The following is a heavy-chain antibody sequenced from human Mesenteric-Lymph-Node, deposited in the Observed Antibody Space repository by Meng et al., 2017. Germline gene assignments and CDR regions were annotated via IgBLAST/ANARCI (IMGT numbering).Heavy chain of an antibody. V-gene: IGHV3-21*01. CDR2: ISSSSSYI. CDR1: GFTFSSYS. CDR3: ARGMTTVTPRDY. J-gene: IGHJ4*02. Sequence: GESLKISCAASGFTFSSYSMNWVRQAPGKGLEWVSSISSSSSYIYYADSVKGRFTISRDNAKNSLYLQMNSLRAEDTAVYYCARGMTTVTPRDYWGQGTLVTVSS. D-gene: IGHD4-17*01.